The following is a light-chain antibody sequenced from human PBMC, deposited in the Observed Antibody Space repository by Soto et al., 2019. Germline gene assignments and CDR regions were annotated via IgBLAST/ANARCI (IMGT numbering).Light chain of an antibody. Sequence: EIQMTQSPSSVSASVGDRVTITCRASQDINVWLAWYQLKPGKAPKLLTYAASTLQTGVPSRFTGSGSGTDFTLTIISLQPEDYATYFCPQSYSRSYALGPGTKVDIK. CDR3: PQSYSRSYA. J-gene: IGKJ3*01. CDR1: QDINVW. V-gene: IGKV1-12*01. CDR2: AAS.